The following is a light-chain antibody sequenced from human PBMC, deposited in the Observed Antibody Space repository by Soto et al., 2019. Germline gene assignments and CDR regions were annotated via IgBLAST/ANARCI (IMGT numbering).Light chain of an antibody. CDR1: QGISSY. Sequence: DIQLTQSPSFMSASVGDRVTITCRASQGISSYLAWYQQKPGKAPKLMIYAASTLQSGVPSRFSGSASGTEFTLPISSQQPEDFATYYCQQLNSYPRTFGQGTKVEIK. CDR2: AAS. J-gene: IGKJ1*01. V-gene: IGKV1-9*01. CDR3: QQLNSYPRT.